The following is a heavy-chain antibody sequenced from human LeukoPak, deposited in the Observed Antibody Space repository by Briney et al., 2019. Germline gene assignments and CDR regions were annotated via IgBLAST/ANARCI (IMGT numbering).Heavy chain of an antibody. D-gene: IGHD5-18*01. J-gene: IGHJ4*02. CDR2: INPSGGST. CDR1: GGTFSSYA. CDR3: VTSRQLRLQSGPY. V-gene: IGHV1-46*01. Sequence: ASVKVSCKAPGGTFSSYAISWVRQAPGQGLEWMGIINPSGGSTSYAQKFQGRVTMTRDTSTSTVYMELSSLRSEDTAVYYCVTSRQLRLQSGPYWGQGTLVTVSS.